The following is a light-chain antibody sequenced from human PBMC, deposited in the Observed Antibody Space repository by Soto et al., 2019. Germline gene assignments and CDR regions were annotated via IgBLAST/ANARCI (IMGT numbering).Light chain of an antibody. V-gene: IGLV1-51*01. Sequence: QSVLTQPPSVSAAPGQKVTISCSGSRSNIGNNYESWYQQLPGTAPKLLIYDNNKRPSGIPDRVSGSKSGTSATLGITGLQTGDEADYYCGTWDSSLSAVVFGGGTKLTVL. J-gene: IGLJ2*01. CDR3: GTWDSSLSAVV. CDR2: DNN. CDR1: RSNIGNNY.